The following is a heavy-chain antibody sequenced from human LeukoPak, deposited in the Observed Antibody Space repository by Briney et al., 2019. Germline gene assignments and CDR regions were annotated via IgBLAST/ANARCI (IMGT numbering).Heavy chain of an antibody. V-gene: IGHV4-4*02. CDR1: GGSISSSNW. CDR2: IYHSGST. J-gene: IGHJ4*02. Sequence: SGTLSLTCAVSGGSISSSNWWSWVRQPPGKGLEWIGEIYHSGSTNYNPSLKSRVTISVDKSKNQFSLKLSSVTAADTAVYYCAGGRRGIAAAGSYYFDYWGQGTLVTVSS. D-gene: IGHD6-13*01. CDR3: AGGRRGIAAAGSYYFDY.